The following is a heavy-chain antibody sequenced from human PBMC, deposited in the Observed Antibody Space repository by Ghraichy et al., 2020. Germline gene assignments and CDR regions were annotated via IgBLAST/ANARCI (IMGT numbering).Heavy chain of an antibody. CDR1: GGSISSSRYY. D-gene: IGHD3-10*01. CDR3: TTSPDPYYYGSGSYYMYYFDY. CDR2: IYYSGIT. J-gene: IGHJ4*02. V-gene: IGHV4-39*01. Sequence: SETLSLTCSVSGGSISSSRYYWGWVRQSPGKGLEWIGNIYYSGITYYNPSLKSRVTISVDTSNNQFSLKLSSVAAADTAVYYCTTSPDPYYYGSGSYYMYYFDYWGQGTLVTVSS.